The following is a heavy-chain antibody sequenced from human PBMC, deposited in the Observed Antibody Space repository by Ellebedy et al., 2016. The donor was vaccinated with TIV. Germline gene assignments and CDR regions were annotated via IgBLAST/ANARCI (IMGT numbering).Heavy chain of an antibody. V-gene: IGHV1-58*01. CDR3: AALSGSSSGSDY. Sequence: SVKVSXXASGFTFSTSAVQWVRQARGQRLEWIGWIVVGSGNSNLAPKFQERVTFTRDMSTSTAYMELSSLRSEDTAVCYCAALSGSSSGSDYWGLGTLVTVSS. J-gene: IGHJ4*02. CDR2: IVVGSGNS. D-gene: IGHD1-26*01. CDR1: GFTFSTSA.